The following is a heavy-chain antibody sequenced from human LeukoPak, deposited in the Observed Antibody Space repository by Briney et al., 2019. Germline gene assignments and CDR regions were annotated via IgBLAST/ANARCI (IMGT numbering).Heavy chain of an antibody. CDR2: ISGSGGST. J-gene: IGHJ3*02. V-gene: IGHV3-23*01. Sequence: PGGSLRLSCAASGFTFSSYAMSWVRQAPGKGLEWVSAISGSGGSTYYADSVKGRFTISRDNSKNTLYLQMNSLRAEDTAVYYCAKVRSGSGWDHDAFDIWGQGTMVTVSS. CDR3: AKVRSGSGWDHDAFDI. D-gene: IGHD6-19*01. CDR1: GFTFSSYA.